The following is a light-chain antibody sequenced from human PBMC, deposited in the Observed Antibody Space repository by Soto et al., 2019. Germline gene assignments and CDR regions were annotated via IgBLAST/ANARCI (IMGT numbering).Light chain of an antibody. Sequence: VLPQSPATLSLSPGARATLSCRASQSVSSYLAWYQQKPGQAPRLLIYDASNRATGIPPRFSGSGSGTDFTLTISSLEPEDVAVYYCQQGSNWPPPTFGGGTKVEIK. CDR1: QSVSSY. J-gene: IGKJ4*01. CDR3: QQGSNWPPPT. CDR2: DAS. V-gene: IGKV3-11*01.